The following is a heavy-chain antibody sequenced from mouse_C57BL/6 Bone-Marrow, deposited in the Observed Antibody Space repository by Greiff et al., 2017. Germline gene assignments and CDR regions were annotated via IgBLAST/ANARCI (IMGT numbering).Heavy chain of an antibody. CDR2: IRNKANGYTT. CDR3: ARSYYYGSSYGGYFDV. J-gene: IGHJ1*03. V-gene: IGHV7-3*01. CDR1: GFTFTDYY. Sequence: EVMLVESGGGLVQPGGSLSLSCAASGFTFTDYYMSWVRQPPGKALEWLGFIRNKANGYTTEYSASVKGRFTISRDNSQSILYLQMNALRAEDSATYYCARSYYYGSSYGGYFDVWGTGTTVTVSS. D-gene: IGHD1-1*01.